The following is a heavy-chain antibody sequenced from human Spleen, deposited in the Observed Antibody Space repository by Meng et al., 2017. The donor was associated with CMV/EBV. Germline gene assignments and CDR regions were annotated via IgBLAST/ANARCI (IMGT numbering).Heavy chain of an antibody. V-gene: IGHV3-30*14. CDR2: IAFDGSNK. J-gene: IGHJ4*02. D-gene: IGHD3-3*01. CDR3: AREVDFWSAIDY. CDR1: GFTFNMYS. Sequence: GGSLRLSCAASGFTFNMYSMHWVRQAPGKGLEWVAVIAFDGSNKYYSDSVTGRFTISRDNSKNTLYLQMNSLRPEDTAVYYCAREVDFWSAIDYWGQGALVTVSS.